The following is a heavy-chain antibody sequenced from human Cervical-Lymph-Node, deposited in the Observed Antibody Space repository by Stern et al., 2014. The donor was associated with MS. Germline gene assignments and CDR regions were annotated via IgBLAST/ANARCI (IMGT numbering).Heavy chain of an antibody. D-gene: IGHD3-10*01. CDR3: TRGGERWFGAH. CDR2: IKRDGSEK. V-gene: IGHV3-7*01. CDR1: GFTFSTYW. J-gene: IGHJ4*02. Sequence: EVQLVESGGDLVQPGGSLRLSCAASGFTFSTYWMTWVRQAPGKGLEWVDSIKRDGSEKYYVSSVKGRFAITRDNAKDSLYLQMNSLKPEDTAVYYCTRGGERWFGAHWGQGALVTVSS.